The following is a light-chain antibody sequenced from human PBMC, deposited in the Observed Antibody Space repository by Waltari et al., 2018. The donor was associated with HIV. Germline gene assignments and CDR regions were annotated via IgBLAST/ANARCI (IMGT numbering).Light chain of an antibody. J-gene: IGLJ1*01. V-gene: IGLV2-14*02. CDR2: EVN. CDR1: SSDVGSYNL. CDR3: SSYTSSSTLV. Sequence: QSALTQPASVSGSPGQSITMSCTGTSSDVGSYNLVSWYQQHPGKAPKLIIYEVNKRPPGITNLFSGSKSGNTASLTISGLQAEDEADYYCSSYTSSSTLVFGTGTKVTVL.